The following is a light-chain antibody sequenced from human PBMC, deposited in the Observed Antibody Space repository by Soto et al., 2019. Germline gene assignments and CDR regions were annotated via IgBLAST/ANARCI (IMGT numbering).Light chain of an antibody. CDR1: QSVSSY. Sequence: EIVLTQSPATLSLSPGERATLSCRASQSVSSYLAWYQQKPGQAPRLLIYDASNRATGIPARFSGSGSGTDFTLTISSLQPGAFAVYYCQQRSNRPPVTFGGGTKVEIK. J-gene: IGKJ4*01. CDR3: QQRSNRPPVT. CDR2: DAS. V-gene: IGKV3-11*01.